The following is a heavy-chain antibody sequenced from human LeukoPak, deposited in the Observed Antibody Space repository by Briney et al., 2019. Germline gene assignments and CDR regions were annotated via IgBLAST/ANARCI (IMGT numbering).Heavy chain of an antibody. CDR1: GGSISSSSYY. D-gene: IGHD1-7*01. CDR3: ARANWNYSNYYYYYYMDV. J-gene: IGHJ6*03. Sequence: SETLSLTCTVSGGSISSSSYYWGWIRQPPGKGLEWIGSIYYSGSTYYNPSLKSRVTISVDTSKNQFSLKLSSVTAADTAVYYCARANWNYSNYYYYYYMDVWGKGTTVTVSS. CDR2: IYYSGST. V-gene: IGHV4-39*07.